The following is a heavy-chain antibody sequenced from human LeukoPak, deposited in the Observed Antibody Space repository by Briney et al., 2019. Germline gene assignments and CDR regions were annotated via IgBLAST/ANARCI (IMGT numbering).Heavy chain of an antibody. Sequence: GGSLRLSCAASGFTFSSYAMSWVRQSPGKGLEWVSGIGGSGGSTYYADSVKGRFTISRDNSKNTLYPQMNSLRAEDTAVYYCAKRERESYNYGYPDYWGQGTLVTVSS. J-gene: IGHJ4*02. CDR1: GFTFSSYA. D-gene: IGHD5-18*01. CDR2: IGGSGGST. V-gene: IGHV3-23*01. CDR3: AKRERESYNYGYPDY.